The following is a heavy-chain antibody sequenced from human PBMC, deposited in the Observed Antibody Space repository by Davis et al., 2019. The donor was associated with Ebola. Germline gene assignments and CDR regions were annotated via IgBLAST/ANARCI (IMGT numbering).Heavy chain of an antibody. CDR3: ARTALTSVSPSGLGYNYFDL. V-gene: IGHV4-34*01. J-gene: IGHJ5*02. CDR1: GASLSGYF. CDR2: ISQTGIT. Sequence: MPSQPLSPTCPLHGASLSGYFWTWIRQSPGKGREWIGTISQTGITTAYNSSLKSPVTISVDTPKNHFSLRLNSVTAADTAVFYCARTALTSVSPSGLGYNYFDLWDQGTLVTVSS. D-gene: IGHD3-10*01.